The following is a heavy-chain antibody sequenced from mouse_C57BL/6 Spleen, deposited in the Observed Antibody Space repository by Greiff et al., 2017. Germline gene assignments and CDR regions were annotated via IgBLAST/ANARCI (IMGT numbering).Heavy chain of an antibody. CDR2: ISYDGSN. D-gene: IGHD3-3*01. J-gene: IGHJ2*01. Sequence: ESGPGLVKPSQSLSLTCSVTGYSITSGYYWNWIRQFPGNKLEWMGYISYDGSNNYNPSLKNRISITRDTAKNQFFLKLNSVTTEDTATYYCARKGTWLDYWGQGTTLTVSS. CDR1: GYSITSGYY. CDR3: ARKGTWLDY. V-gene: IGHV3-6*01.